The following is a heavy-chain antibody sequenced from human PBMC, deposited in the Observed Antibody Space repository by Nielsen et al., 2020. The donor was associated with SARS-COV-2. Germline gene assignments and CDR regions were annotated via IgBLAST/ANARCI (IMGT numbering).Heavy chain of an antibody. J-gene: IGHJ4*02. Sequence: GESLKISCKGSGYSFTSYWISWVRQMPGKGLEWMGRIDPSDSYTSYSPSFQGHVTISADKSISTAYLQWSSLKASDTAMYYCVRGSHCSSTRCHIDYWGQGTLVTVSS. CDR3: VRGSHCSSTRCHIDY. CDR1: GYSFTSYW. D-gene: IGHD2-2*01. CDR2: IDPSDSYT. V-gene: IGHV5-10-1*01.